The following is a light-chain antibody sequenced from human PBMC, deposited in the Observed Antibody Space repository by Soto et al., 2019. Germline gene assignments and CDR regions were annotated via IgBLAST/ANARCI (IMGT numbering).Light chain of an antibody. CDR3: QQYGSSPPYT. CDR1: QSVSGSY. J-gene: IGKJ2*01. CDR2: GSS. Sequence: EIVLTQSPGTLSLSPGERATLSCRASQSVSGSYLAWYQQKPGQSPRLLIYGSSDRATGIPDRFSGSGSGTDVTLTISRVEPEDFAVYYCQQYGSSPPYTFGQGTQLEIK. V-gene: IGKV3-20*01.